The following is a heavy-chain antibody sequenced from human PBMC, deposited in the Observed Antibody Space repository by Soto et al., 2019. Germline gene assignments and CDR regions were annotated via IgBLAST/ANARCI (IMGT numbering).Heavy chain of an antibody. CDR3: AREITIFGVVSVPYYYGMDV. CDR2: ISAYNGNT. J-gene: IGHJ6*02. Sequence: ASVKVSCKASGYTFTSYGISWVRQAPGQGLEWMGWISAYNGNTNYAQKLQGRVTMTTDTSTSTAYMELRSLRSDDTAVYYCAREITIFGVVSVPYYYGMDVWGQGTTVTV. CDR1: GYTFTSYG. D-gene: IGHD3-3*01. V-gene: IGHV1-18*01.